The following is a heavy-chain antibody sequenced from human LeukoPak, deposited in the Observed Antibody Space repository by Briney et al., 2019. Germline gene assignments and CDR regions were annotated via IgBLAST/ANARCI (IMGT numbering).Heavy chain of an antibody. CDR2: IYPGDSDT. J-gene: IGHJ4*02. Sequence: GASLKISCKTSGYSFTNFWIGWVRQMPGRGLEWMGIIYPGDSDTRYSPSFQGHVTMSTDKSINTAYLQWDGLEASDSAMYYCARRSYNGLDYWGQGTLVTVSS. CDR3: ARRSYNGLDY. V-gene: IGHV5-51*06. D-gene: IGHD2-8*01. CDR1: GYSFTNFW.